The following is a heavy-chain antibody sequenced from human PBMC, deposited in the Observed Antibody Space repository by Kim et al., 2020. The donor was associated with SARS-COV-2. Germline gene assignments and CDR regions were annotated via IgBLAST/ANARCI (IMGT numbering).Heavy chain of an antibody. V-gene: IGHV1-69*01. Sequence: QKFQGRVTITADESTSTAYMELSSLRSEDTAVYYCARGRWLQLRSWGCDYWGQGTLVTVSS. CDR3: ARGRWLQLRSWGCDY. D-gene: IGHD5-12*01. J-gene: IGHJ4*02.